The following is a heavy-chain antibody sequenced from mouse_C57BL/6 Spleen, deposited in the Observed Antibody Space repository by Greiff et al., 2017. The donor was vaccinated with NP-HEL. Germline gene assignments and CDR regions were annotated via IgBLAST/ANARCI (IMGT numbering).Heavy chain of an antibody. CDR2: IHPNSGST. CDR1: GYTFTSYW. D-gene: IGHD1-1*01. V-gene: IGHV1-64*01. CDR3: ARGSSYVYAMDY. Sequence: QVQLKQPGAELVKPGASVKLSCKASGYTFTSYWMHWVKQRPGQGLEWIGMIHPNSGSTNYNEKFKSKATLTVDKSSSTAYMQLSSLTSEDSAVYYCARGSSYVYAMDYWGQGTSVTVSS. J-gene: IGHJ4*01.